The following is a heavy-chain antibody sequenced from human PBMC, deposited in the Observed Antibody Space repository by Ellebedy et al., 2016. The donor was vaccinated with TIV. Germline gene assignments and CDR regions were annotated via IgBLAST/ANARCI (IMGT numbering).Heavy chain of an antibody. Sequence: GESLKISCAAPGFTFSRYWMSWVRQAPGKGLEWVANINQDGSEKYYVDSVKGRFTISRDTAKNSLYLQLNSLGADYTAVYYCATDGSYGDYRSPTHAFEFWGQGTMVTVSS. CDR2: INQDGSEK. CDR3: ATDGSYGDYRSPTHAFEF. CDR1: GFTFSRYW. D-gene: IGHD4-17*01. J-gene: IGHJ3*01. V-gene: IGHV3-7*01.